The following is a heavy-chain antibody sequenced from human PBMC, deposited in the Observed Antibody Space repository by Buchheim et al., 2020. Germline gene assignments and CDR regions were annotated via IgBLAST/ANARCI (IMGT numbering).Heavy chain of an antibody. D-gene: IGHD4-17*01. CDR3: ARDGTTVTTDYYGMDV. J-gene: IGHJ6*02. Sequence: EVQLVESGGGLVQPGGSLRLSCAASGFTLSDYWMHWVRQAPGEGLIWVSRVNGDGSTTGYADSVKGRFTISRDHSKNTLYLQMNSLRAEDTAVYYCARDGTTVTTDYYGMDVWGQGTT. CDR1: GFTLSDYW. V-gene: IGHV3-74*01. CDR2: VNGDGSTT.